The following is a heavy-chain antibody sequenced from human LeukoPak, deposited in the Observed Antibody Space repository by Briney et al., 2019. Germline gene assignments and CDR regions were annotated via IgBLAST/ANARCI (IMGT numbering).Heavy chain of an antibody. CDR1: GFTFSSYA. CDR3: ARRAAATDYFDY. Sequence: GGSLRLSCAASGFTFSSYAMGWVRQAPGKGMEWVSVISGSGGSTSYADAVKCRFTISRDASKNTLYLQMNSLRAEDTALYYCARRAAATDYFDYWGQGTLVTVPS. J-gene: IGHJ4*02. V-gene: IGHV3-23*01. D-gene: IGHD6-25*01. CDR2: ISGSGGST.